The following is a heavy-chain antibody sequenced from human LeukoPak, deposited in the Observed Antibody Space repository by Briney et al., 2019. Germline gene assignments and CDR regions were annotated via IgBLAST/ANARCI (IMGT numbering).Heavy chain of an antibody. CDR1: GGTFSSYA. J-gene: IGHJ6*03. CDR3: ARGRKAAAGKRGDYYYYMDV. Sequence: SVKVSCKASGGTFSSYAISWVRQAPGQGLEWMGGIIPIFGTANYAQKFQGRVTITRNTSISTAYMELSSLRSEDTAVYYCARGRKAAAGKRGDYYYYMDVWGKGTTVTVSS. V-gene: IGHV1-69*05. CDR2: IIPIFGTA. D-gene: IGHD6-13*01.